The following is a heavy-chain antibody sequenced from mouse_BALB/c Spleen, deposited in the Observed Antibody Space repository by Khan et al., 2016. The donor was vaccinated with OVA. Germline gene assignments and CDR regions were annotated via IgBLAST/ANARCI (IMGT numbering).Heavy chain of an antibody. CDR2: IDPENGNT. CDR1: GFNIKDYF. Sequence: VQLKQSGAELVRPGALVKLSCKASGFNIKDYFIHWVNQRPEQGLEWIGWIDPENGNTIYDPKFQGKASITADTSSNTAYLQLSSLTSEDTAVYYCARSRYESLYWDFDVWGAGTTVTVSS. V-gene: IGHV14-1*02. J-gene: IGHJ1*01. D-gene: IGHD2-14*01. CDR3: ARSRYESLYWDFDV.